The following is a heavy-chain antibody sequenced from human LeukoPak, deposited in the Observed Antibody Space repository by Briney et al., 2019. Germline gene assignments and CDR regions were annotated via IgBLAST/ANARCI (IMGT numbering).Heavy chain of an antibody. D-gene: IGHD3-16*01. Sequence: PSETLSLTCRVSGGSISSYYWSWIRQPPGKGLEWIGNIYYSGSTNDNPSLKTRVTISVDTSKNQFSLQLSSVTAADTAVYYCARANTNNDAFDIWGRGTLVTVSS. V-gene: IGHV4-59*01. CDR2: IYYSGST. CDR3: ARANTNNDAFDI. CDR1: GGSISSYY. J-gene: IGHJ3*02.